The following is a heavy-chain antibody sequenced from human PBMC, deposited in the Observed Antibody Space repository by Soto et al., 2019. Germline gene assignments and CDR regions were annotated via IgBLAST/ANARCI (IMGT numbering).Heavy chain of an antibody. J-gene: IGHJ6*02. D-gene: IGHD3-22*01. CDR3: ARLYYDSSGYYYYGMDV. CDR2: MNPNSGNT. Sequence: ASVKVSCKASGYTFTSYDINWVRQATGQGLEWMGWMNPNSGNTGYAQKFQGRVTMTRNTSISTAYMELSSLRSEDTAVYYCARLYYDSSGYYYYGMDVWGQGTTVTVSS. CDR1: GYTFTSYD. V-gene: IGHV1-8*01.